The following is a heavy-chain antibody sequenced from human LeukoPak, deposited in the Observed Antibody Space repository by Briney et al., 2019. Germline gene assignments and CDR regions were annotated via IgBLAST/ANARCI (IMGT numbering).Heavy chain of an antibody. CDR2: IRYDGSNK. Sequence: PGGSLRLSCAASGFTFSSYGMHWVRQDPGKGLEWVAFIRYDGSNKYYADSVKGRFTISRDNSKNTLYLQMNSLRAEDTAVYYCARDVGGYSSGYPYYFDYWGQGTLITVSS. CDR3: ARDVGGYSSGYPYYFDY. D-gene: IGHD3-22*01. V-gene: IGHV3-30*02. J-gene: IGHJ4*02. CDR1: GFTFSSYG.